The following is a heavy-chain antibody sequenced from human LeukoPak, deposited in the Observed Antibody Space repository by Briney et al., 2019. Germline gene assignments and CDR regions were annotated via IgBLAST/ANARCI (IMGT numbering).Heavy chain of an antibody. J-gene: IGHJ5*02. CDR2: INHSGST. CDR1: GGSISSYY. D-gene: IGHD3-16*01. V-gene: IGHV4-34*01. Sequence: KSSETLSLTCTVSGGSISSYYWSWIRQPPGKGLEWIGEINHSGSTNYNPSLKSRVTISVDTSKNQFSLKLSSVTAADTAVYYCARITHPDIYDYVWGRNWFDPWGQGTLVTVSS. CDR3: ARITHPDIYDYVWGRNWFDP.